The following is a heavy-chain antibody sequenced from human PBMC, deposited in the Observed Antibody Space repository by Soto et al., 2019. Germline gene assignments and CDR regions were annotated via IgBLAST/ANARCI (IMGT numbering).Heavy chain of an antibody. V-gene: IGHV3-74*01. J-gene: IGHJ4*02. CDR1: GFTFSSYW. CDR2: INSDGSST. D-gene: IGHD2-15*01. Sequence: EVQLVESGGALVQPGGSLRLSCAASGFTFSSYWMHWVRQAPGKGLVWVSRINSDGSSTSYADSVKGRFTISRDNAKNTLYLQMYRLRAEDTAVYYCARTSLVVAAATREDYWGQGTLVTVSS. CDR3: ARTSLVVAAATREDY.